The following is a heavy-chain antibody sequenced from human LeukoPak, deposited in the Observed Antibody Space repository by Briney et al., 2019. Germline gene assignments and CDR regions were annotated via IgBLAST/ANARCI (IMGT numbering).Heavy chain of an antibody. D-gene: IGHD4-23*01. CDR1: GFTFSSYA. CDR2: ISYDGSNK. V-gene: IGHV3-30*01. CDR3: ARDRSTVVTDWEYLFDY. J-gene: IGHJ4*02. Sequence: PGRSLRLSCAASGFTFSSYAMHWVGQAPGKGLEWVAVISYDGSNKYYADSVKGRFTISRDNSKNTLYLQMNSLRAEDTAVYYCARDRSTVVTDWEYLFDYWGQGTLVTVSS.